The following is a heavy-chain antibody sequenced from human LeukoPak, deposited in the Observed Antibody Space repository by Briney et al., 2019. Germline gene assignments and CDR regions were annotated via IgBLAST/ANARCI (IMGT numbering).Heavy chain of an antibody. CDR2: INHSGST. J-gene: IGHJ4*02. D-gene: IGHD2-2*02. V-gene: IGHV4-34*01. CDR3: ARRLSTYTRDY. CDR1: GGSFSGYY. Sequence: PSETLSLTCAVYGGSFSGYYWSWIRQPPGKGLEWIGEINHSGSTNYNPSLKSRVTISVDTSKNQFSLKLSSVTAADTAVYYCARRLSTYTRDYWGQGTLVTVSS.